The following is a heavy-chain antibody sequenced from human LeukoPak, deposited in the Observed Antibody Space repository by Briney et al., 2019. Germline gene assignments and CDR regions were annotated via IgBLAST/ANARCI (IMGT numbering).Heavy chain of an antibody. CDR2: MYLDGRT. Sequence: SETLSLTCAVSGGSISSLNLWSWLRQPPGKGLEWVGEMYLDGRTNFHPSVRGRVTIFIDKPKNQLSLQLTSVTAADTAVYYCAGLEGRYSTDWFYFFDHWGQGALVTVSS. D-gene: IGHD6-19*01. CDR1: GGSISSLNL. J-gene: IGHJ4*02. CDR3: AGLEGRYSTDWFYFFDH. V-gene: IGHV4-4*02.